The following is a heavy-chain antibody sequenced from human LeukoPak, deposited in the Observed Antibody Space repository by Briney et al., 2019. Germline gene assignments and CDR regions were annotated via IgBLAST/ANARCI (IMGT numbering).Heavy chain of an antibody. Sequence: PGGSLRLSGAASGFTFSSYSMNWVRQAPGKGLEWVSSISSSSSYIYYADSVKGRFTISRDNAKNSLYLQMNSLRAEDTAVYYCARCYSNYNCGWFDPWGQGTLVTVSS. D-gene: IGHD4-11*01. J-gene: IGHJ5*02. CDR3: ARCYSNYNCGWFDP. V-gene: IGHV3-21*01. CDR1: GFTFSSYS. CDR2: ISSSSSYI.